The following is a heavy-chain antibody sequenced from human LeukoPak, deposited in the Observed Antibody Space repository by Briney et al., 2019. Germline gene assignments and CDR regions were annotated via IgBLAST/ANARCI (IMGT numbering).Heavy chain of an antibody. V-gene: IGHV4-34*01. D-gene: IGHD6-13*01. CDR1: GVSISSYY. Sequence: SETLSLTCTVSGVSISSYYWSWIRQPPGKGLEWIGEINHSGSTNCNPSLKSRVTISVDTSKNQFSLKLSSVTAADTAVYYCARHARIAAAGPLDYWGQGTLVTVSS. J-gene: IGHJ4*02. CDR2: INHSGST. CDR3: ARHARIAAAGPLDY.